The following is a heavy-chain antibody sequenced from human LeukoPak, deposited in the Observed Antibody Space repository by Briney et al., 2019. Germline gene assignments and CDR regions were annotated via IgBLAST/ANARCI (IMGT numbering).Heavy chain of an antibody. D-gene: IGHD5-24*01. J-gene: IGHJ4*02. CDR1: GFTFSSYG. Sequence: PGRSLRLSCAASGFTFSSYGMHWVRQAPGKGLEWVAVIWYDGSNKYYADSVKGRFTISRDNSKNTLYLQMNSLRAEDTAVYYCAKYQGWLQAGPIDYWGQGSLVTVSS. V-gene: IGHV3-33*06. CDR3: AKYQGWLQAGPIDY. CDR2: IWYDGSNK.